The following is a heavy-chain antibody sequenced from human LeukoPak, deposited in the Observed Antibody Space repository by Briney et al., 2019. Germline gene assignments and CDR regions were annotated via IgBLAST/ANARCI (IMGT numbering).Heavy chain of an antibody. CDR3: AKYCSGGSCYSGLY. Sequence: GGSLRLSCAASGFTFSSYWMIWVRQAPGKGLEWVANIQQDGSEKYYVDSVKGRFTISRDNAKNSLYLQMNSLRAEDTAVYYCAKYCSGGSCYSGLYWGQGTLVTVSS. J-gene: IGHJ4*02. D-gene: IGHD2-15*01. CDR2: IQQDGSEK. CDR1: GFTFSSYW. V-gene: IGHV3-7*05.